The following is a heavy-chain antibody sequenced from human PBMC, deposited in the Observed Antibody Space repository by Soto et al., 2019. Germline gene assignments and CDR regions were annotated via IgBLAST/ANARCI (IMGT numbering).Heavy chain of an antibody. V-gene: IGHV3-20*04. Sequence: GGSLRLSCAASGFTFDDYGMSWVRQAPGKGLEWVSGINWSGGSTGYADSVKGRFTISRDNAKNSLYLQMNSLRAEDTALYYCARDYRSYYDFWSGYYTEYYYYYYGMDVWGQGTTVTVSS. CDR3: ARDYRSYYDFWSGYYTEYYYYYYGMDV. CDR2: INWSGGST. J-gene: IGHJ6*02. CDR1: GFTFDDYG. D-gene: IGHD3-3*01.